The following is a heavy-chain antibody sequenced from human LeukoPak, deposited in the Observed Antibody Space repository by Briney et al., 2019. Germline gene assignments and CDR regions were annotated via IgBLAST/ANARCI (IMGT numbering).Heavy chain of an antibody. J-gene: IGHJ4*02. V-gene: IGHV4-59*01. CDR3: ARRLAVTGRYYFDY. CDR1: GGSINNYY. D-gene: IGHD4-11*01. CDR2: IYYTGST. Sequence: PSETLSLTCTVSGGSINNYYWNWIRQPPGKGLEWLGYIYYTGSTNYNPSLKSRVTMSVDTSRNQFSLRLNSVTAADTAVYYCARRLAVTGRYYFDYWGQGSLVTVSS.